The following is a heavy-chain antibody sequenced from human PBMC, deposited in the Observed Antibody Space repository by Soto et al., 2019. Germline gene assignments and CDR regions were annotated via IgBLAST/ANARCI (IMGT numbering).Heavy chain of an antibody. CDR3: ARRGGSSSRYYYYALDV. CDR2: IYSNGDT. CDR1: GGSMNNGGYY. V-gene: IGHV4-31*03. J-gene: IGHJ6*02. Sequence: SETLSLTCSVSGGSMNNGGYYWSWIRQLPGKGLEWIGYIYSNGDTYYNPSLKSRLTISVDTSKNQFSLNLTSVTAADTAVYYCARRGGSSSRYYYYALDVWGQGTTVTVSS. D-gene: IGHD6-6*01.